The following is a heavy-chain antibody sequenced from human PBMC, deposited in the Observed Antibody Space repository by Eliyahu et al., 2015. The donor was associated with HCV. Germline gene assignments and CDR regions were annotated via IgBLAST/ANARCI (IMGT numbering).Heavy chain of an antibody. CDR1: GFTSGFTLRKFA. Sequence: QVQLVESGGGVVQPGRSLRLSCVASGFTSGFTLRKFALHWVXQAPGKGLEWVALISFDGSNKYYADSVRGRFTISRDNSKNTLYLQMDSLRSEDTAVYYCARGFDTSSYYVSLSSWGQGTLVTVSS. V-gene: IGHV3-30*04. D-gene: IGHD3-22*01. CDR2: ISFDGSNK. J-gene: IGHJ5*02. CDR3: ARGFDTSSYYVSLSS.